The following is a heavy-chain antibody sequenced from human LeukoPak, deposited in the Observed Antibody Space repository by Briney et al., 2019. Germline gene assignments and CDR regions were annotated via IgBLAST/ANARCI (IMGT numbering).Heavy chain of an antibody. D-gene: IGHD1-26*01. V-gene: IGHV4-39*07. Sequence: SETLSPTCTVSGGSISSSSYYWGWIRQPPGKGLEWIGSIYYSGSTYYNPSLKSRVTISVDTSKNQFSLMLSSVTDADTAVYYCWSCRYRSYCYMDVWGKGTTVTVSS. CDR1: GGSISSSSYY. CDR2: IYYSGST. CDR3: WSCRYRSYCYMDV. J-gene: IGHJ6*03.